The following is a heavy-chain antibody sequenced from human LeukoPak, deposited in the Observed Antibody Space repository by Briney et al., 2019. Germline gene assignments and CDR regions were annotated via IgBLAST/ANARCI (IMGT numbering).Heavy chain of an antibody. Sequence: GGSLRLSCAASGFTFSNYAMHWVRQPPGKGLEWVAIIWYDGSYKYYADSVKGRFTVSRDNSKNTLYLQVNSLTTEDTAVYYCARGNSDAFDIWGQGTMVTVSS. CDR3: ARGNSDAFDI. CDR1: GFTFSNYA. CDR2: IWYDGSYK. D-gene: IGHD4-23*01. J-gene: IGHJ3*02. V-gene: IGHV3-33*01.